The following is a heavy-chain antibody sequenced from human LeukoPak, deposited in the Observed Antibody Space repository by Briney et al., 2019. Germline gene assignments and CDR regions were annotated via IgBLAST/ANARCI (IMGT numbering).Heavy chain of an antibody. D-gene: IGHD3-10*01. J-gene: IGHJ4*02. CDR2: ISSSGTTV. V-gene: IGHV3-48*02. CDR1: GFSFSGYN. Sequence: GGSLRLSCAASGFSFSGYNMNWARQAPGKGLEWVSYISSSGTTVCYADSVKGRFTISRDNAKNSLYLQMNSLRDEDTAVYYCVMVRGVSFDYWGQGTLVTVSS. CDR3: VMVRGVSFDY.